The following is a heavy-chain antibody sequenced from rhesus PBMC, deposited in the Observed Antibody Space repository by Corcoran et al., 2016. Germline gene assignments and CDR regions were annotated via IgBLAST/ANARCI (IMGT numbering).Heavy chain of an antibody. CDR2: INDGGSST. D-gene: IGHD3-9*01. J-gene: IGHJ4*01. Sequence: EVQLVETGGGLVQLGGSRKFPCIYSGFRFSTYGRSWVRQAPGTGLEWVSAINDGGSSTYYADSVKGRFTIARDNSKNTLSLQMNSLRAEDTAGYYCAKDGTVTRYYFDYWGQGVLVTVSS. CDR3: AKDGTVTRYYFDY. V-gene: IGHV3S5*01. CDR1: GFRFSTYG.